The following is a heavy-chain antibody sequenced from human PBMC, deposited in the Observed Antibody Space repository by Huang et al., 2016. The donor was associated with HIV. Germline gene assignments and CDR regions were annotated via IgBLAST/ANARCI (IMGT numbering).Heavy chain of an antibody. CDR1: GYTFTYYY. CDR2: INPSVGST. V-gene: IGHV1-46*01. D-gene: IGHD2-15*01. CDR3: ARGYCSGGSCFRVRPVFNYRMDV. Sequence: QVQLVQSGAEVKKPGASVKVSCKTSGYTFTYYYIHWVRQAPGQGLEWMGLINPSVGSTKDAQRVQGRVTLTTDTSKSTVYMELSSLTSEDTALYYCARGYCSGGSCFRVRPVFNYRMDVWGQGTTVTVSS. J-gene: IGHJ6*02.